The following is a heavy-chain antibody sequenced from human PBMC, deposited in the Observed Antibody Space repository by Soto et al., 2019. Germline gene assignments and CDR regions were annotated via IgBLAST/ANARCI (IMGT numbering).Heavy chain of an antibody. J-gene: IGHJ4*02. CDR1: GYNFTSHW. CDR3: VRQHKWIQFWPNFDY. V-gene: IGHV5-51*01. CDR2: TYPGDSDI. Sequence: GESLKISCKASGYNFTSHWIGWVRQMPGKGLEWMGITYPGDSDIRYSPSFQGQVTISADKSITTAYLQWSGLKASDTAIYYCVRQHKWIQFWPNFDYWGQGILVTVSS. D-gene: IGHD5-18*01.